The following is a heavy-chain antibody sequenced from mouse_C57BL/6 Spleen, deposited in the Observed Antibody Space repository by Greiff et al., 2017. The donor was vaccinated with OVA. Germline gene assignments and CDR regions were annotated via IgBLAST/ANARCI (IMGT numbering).Heavy chain of an antibody. CDR3: ARSYYYGSSYVWYFDV. J-gene: IGHJ1*03. V-gene: IGHV1-39*01. D-gene: IGHD1-1*01. Sequence: EVQLQESGPELVKPGASVKISCKASGYSFTDYNMNWVKQSNGKSLEWIGVINPNYGTTSYNQKFKGKATLTVDQSSSTAYMQLNSLTSEDSAVYYCARSYYYGSSYVWYFDVWGTGTTDTVSS. CDR1: GYSFTDYN. CDR2: INPNYGTT.